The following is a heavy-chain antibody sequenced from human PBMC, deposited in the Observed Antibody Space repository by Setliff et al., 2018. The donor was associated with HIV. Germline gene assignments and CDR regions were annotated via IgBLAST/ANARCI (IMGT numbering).Heavy chain of an antibody. Sequence: SVKVSCKASGYSFSGYFFHWVRQTPGQGLEWMGGIIPIFGTANYAQKFQGRVTITADTSTSHMELGSLKTEDTAIYFCASGEGWAFDIWGQGTTVTVSS. V-gene: IGHV1-69*13. CDR1: GYSFSGYF. D-gene: IGHD2-15*01. CDR2: IIPIFGTA. CDR3: ASGEGWAFDI. J-gene: IGHJ3*02.